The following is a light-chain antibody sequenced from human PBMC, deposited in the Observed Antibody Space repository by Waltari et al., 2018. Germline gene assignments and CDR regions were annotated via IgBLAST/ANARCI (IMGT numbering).Light chain of an antibody. CDR3: QQTYTNTPT. V-gene: IGKV1-39*01. CDR1: QPITVY. J-gene: IGKJ1*01. CDR2: AAS. Sequence: DVQMTQSPSSLSASVGDRVTITCRASQPITVYLNWYQHRFGEAPKLLISAASTLQSGVPSRFSGGGSGTVFTLTINSLQHEDFATYYCQQTYTNTPTFGQGTK.